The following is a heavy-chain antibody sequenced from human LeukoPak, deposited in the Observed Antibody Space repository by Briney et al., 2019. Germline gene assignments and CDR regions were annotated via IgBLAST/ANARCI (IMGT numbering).Heavy chain of an antibody. CDR2: IKEDGSEK. CDR1: GFTFTNYW. J-gene: IGHJ6*04. CDR3: ARGKANYGSGSDV. D-gene: IGHD3-10*01. Sequence: GGSLRLSCAASGFTFTNYWMTWVRQAPGKGMEWVASIKEDGSEKKYVDSVKGRLTISRDNAKNSLYLQINSLRAEDTAVYYCARGKANYGSGSDVWGKGTTVTVSS. V-gene: IGHV3-7*04.